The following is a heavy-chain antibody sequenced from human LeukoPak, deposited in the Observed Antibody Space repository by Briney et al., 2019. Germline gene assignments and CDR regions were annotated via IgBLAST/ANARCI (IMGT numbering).Heavy chain of an antibody. D-gene: IGHD2-2*01. V-gene: IGHV3-11*01. J-gene: IGHJ5*02. CDR3: ASRGYCSSTSCQPDP. CDR1: GFTFSDYY. Sequence: GGSLRLSCAASGFTFSDYYMSRIRQAPGKGLEWVSYISSSGSTIYYADSVKGRFTISGDNAKNSLYLQMNSLRAEDTAVYYCASRGYCSSTSCQPDPWGQGTLVTVSS. CDR2: ISSSGSTI.